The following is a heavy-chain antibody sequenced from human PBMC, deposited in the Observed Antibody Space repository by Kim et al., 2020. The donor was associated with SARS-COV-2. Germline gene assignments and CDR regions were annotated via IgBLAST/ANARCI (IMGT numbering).Heavy chain of an antibody. V-gene: IGHV4-39*01. CDR3: AAPSGVTMVRGVIMASSRLGLFDY. D-gene: IGHD3-10*01. J-gene: IGHJ4*02. CDR1: GGSISSSSYY. Sequence: SETLSLTCTVSGGSISSSSYYWGWIRQPPGKGLEWIGSIYYSGSTYYNPSLKSRVTISVDTSKNQFSLKLSSVTAADTAVYYCAAPSGVTMVRGVIMASSRLGLFDYWGQGTLVTVSS. CDR2: IYYSGST.